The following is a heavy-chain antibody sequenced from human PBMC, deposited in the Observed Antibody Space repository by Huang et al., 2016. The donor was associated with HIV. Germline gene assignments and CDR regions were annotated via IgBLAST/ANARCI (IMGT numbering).Heavy chain of an antibody. J-gene: IGHJ4*02. CDR3: AKGWELLDS. CDR1: GFTFSSYG. Sequence: QVQLVESGGGVVQPGGSLGLSCAASGFTFSSYGIHWVGQAPGKGLEWVAFIRDDGSNKYDADSVKVRFTISRDKSKNTRYLQMNSLRAEDTAVYYCAKGWELLDSWGQGTLVTVSS. D-gene: IGHD2-15*01. CDR2: IRDDGSNK. V-gene: IGHV3-30*02.